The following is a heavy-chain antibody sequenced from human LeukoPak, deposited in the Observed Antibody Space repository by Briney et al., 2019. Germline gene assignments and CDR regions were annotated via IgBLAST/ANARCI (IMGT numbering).Heavy chain of an antibody. CDR1: GYTFTSYG. CDR2: ISAYNGNT. D-gene: IGHD4-17*01. Sequence: ASVKVSCKASGYTFTSYGISWVRQAPGQGLEWMGWISAYNGNTNYAQKLQGRVTMTTDTSTSTAYMELRSLRSDDTAVYYCARVLSDYGDYGGWFDPWGQGTLVTVSS. J-gene: IGHJ5*02. V-gene: IGHV1-18*01. CDR3: ARVLSDYGDYGGWFDP.